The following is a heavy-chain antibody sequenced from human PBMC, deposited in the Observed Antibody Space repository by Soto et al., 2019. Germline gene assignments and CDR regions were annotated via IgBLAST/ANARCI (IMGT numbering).Heavy chain of an antibody. J-gene: IGHJ6*02. V-gene: IGHV1-18*01. CDR2: ISAYNGNT. D-gene: IGHD2-21*02. CDR3: ARVGIAYCGGDCDPYYYGMDV. CDR1: GFTFSSYG. Sequence: ASVKVSCKASGFTFSSYGISWGQQAPGQGLEWMGWISAYNGNTNYAQKLQGRVTMTTDTSTSTAYMELRSLRSDDTAVDYCARVGIAYCGGDCDPYYYGMDVWG.